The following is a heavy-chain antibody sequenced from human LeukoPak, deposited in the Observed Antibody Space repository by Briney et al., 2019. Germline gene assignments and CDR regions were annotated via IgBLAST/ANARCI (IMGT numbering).Heavy chain of an antibody. J-gene: IGHJ6*02. Sequence: GGSLRLSCAASGFTFSNYWMHWVRQTPGEGLVCVSLIKGDGRSTTYADSVKGRFTISRDNAKNTVYLQMNSLRAEDTAVYYCARGNYHAMDVWGQGTTVTVSS. CDR2: IKGDGRST. V-gene: IGHV3-74*01. CDR1: GFTFSNYW. CDR3: ARGNYHAMDV.